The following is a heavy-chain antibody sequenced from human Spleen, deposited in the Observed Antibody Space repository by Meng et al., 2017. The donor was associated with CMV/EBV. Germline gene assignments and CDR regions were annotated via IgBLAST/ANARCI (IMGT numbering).Heavy chain of an antibody. CDR2: SIPIHATT. Sequence: KASEGTFRTYAVTWGRQAPGQGLEGMGRSIPIHATTNYAQKFRGRLTITADQSTGTAYMELSSLRSEDAAFYYCARSCNGNTCPFDFWGRGTLVTVSS. V-gene: IGHV1-69*11. CDR3: ARSCNGNTCPFDF. CDR1: EGTFRTYA. D-gene: IGHD2/OR15-2a*01. J-gene: IGHJ4*02.